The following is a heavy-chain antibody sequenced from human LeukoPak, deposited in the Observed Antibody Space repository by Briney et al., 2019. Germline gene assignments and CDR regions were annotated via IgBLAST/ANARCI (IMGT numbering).Heavy chain of an antibody. J-gene: IGHJ4*02. Sequence: PGGSLRLSCAASGFTFSSYAMSWVRQAPGKGLEWVSAISGSGGSTYYADSVKGRFTISRDNSKNTLYLQMNSLRAEDTAVYYCAKMPRFWSGHYCFDYWGQGTLVTVSS. CDR3: AKMPRFWSGHYCFDY. D-gene: IGHD3-3*01. CDR2: ISGSGGST. CDR1: GFTFSSYA. V-gene: IGHV3-23*01.